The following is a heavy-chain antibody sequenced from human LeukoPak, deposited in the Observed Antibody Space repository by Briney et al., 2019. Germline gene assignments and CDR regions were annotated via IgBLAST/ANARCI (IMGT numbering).Heavy chain of an antibody. D-gene: IGHD3-9*01. Sequence: GGSLRLSCGASGFTFSSFGMSWVRQAPGKGLEWVSAISGSGGSTYYADSVKGRFTISRDNSKNTLYLQMNSLRAEDTAVYYCAKVYFGGDYDILTGYYLNYYYMDVWGKGTTVTISS. CDR2: ISGSGGST. CDR3: AKVYFGGDYDILTGYYLNYYYMDV. J-gene: IGHJ6*03. CDR1: GFTFSSFG. V-gene: IGHV3-23*01.